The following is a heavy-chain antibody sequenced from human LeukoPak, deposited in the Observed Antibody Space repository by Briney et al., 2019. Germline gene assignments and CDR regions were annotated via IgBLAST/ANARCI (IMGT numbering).Heavy chain of an antibody. Sequence: ASVKVSCKASGYTFTSYGISWVRQAPGQGLEWMGWISAYNGNTNYAQKLQGRVTMTTDTSTSTAYMELRSLRSDDTAVYYCPRDQGYCSGVSCYWVMGSHKQYWYFDLWGRGTLVTVSS. D-gene: IGHD2-15*01. CDR3: PRDQGYCSGVSCYWVMGSHKQYWYFDL. CDR2: ISAYNGNT. J-gene: IGHJ2*01. V-gene: IGHV1-18*01. CDR1: GYTFTSYG.